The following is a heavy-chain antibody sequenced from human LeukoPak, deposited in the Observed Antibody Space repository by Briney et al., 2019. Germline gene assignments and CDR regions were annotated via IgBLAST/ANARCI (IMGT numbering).Heavy chain of an antibody. D-gene: IGHD1-1*01. CDR2: IIPIFGTV. V-gene: IGHV1-69*05. J-gene: IGHJ4*02. CDR1: GGTFSSYA. CDR3: ARSPVLERTLYYFDY. Sequence: SVKVSCKASGGTFSSYAISWVRQAPGQGLEWMGGIIPIFGTVNYAQKFQGRVTITTDESTSTAYMELSSLRSEDTAVYYCARSPVLERTLYYFDYWGQGTLVTVSS.